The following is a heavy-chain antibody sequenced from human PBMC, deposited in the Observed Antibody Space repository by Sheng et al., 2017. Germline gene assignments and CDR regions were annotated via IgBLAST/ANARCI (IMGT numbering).Heavy chain of an antibody. D-gene: IGHD5-18*01. CDR3: ARVRGYSYGFQLDY. V-gene: IGHV3-21*01. CDR1: GFTFSSYS. Sequence: ESGGGLVKPGGSLRLSCAASGFTFSSYSMNWVRQAPGKGLEWVSSISSSSSYIYYADSVKGRFTISRDNAKNSLYLQMNSLRAEDTAVYYCARVRGYSYGFQLDYWGQGTLVTVSS. CDR2: ISSSSSYI. J-gene: IGHJ4*02.